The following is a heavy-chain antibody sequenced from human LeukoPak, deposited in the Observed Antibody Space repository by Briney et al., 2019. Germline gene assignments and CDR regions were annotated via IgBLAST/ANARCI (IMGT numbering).Heavy chain of an antibody. CDR1: GYTFTSYG. V-gene: IGHV1-2*02. Sequence: GASVKVSCKASGYTFTSYGISWVRQAPGQGLEWMGWINPNSGGTNYAQKFQSRVTMTRDTSISTAYMELRSLRSDDTAVYYCARGDPRSGWYTTRYQVLDYWGQGTLVTVSS. CDR2: INPNSGGT. J-gene: IGHJ4*02. CDR3: ARGDPRSGWYTTRYQVLDY. D-gene: IGHD6-19*01.